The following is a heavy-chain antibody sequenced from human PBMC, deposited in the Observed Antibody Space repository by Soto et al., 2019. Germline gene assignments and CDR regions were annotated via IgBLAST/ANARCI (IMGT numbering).Heavy chain of an antibody. CDR2: INHSGST. CDR3: ARGKGSPHVDP. Sequence: QVQLQQWGAGLLKPSETLSLTCAVYGGSFSGYYWSWIRQPPGKGLEWIGEINHSGSTNYNPSLKRRVTISVDTSKHQFSLKLSSVTAADTAVYYCARGKGSPHVDPWGQGTLVTVSS. J-gene: IGHJ5*02. D-gene: IGHD2-15*01. V-gene: IGHV4-34*01. CDR1: GGSFSGYY.